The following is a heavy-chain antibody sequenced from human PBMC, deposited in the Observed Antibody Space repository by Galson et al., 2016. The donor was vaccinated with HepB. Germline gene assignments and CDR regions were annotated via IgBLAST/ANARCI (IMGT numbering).Heavy chain of an antibody. J-gene: IGHJ4*02. Sequence: QSGAEVKQPGESLKISCKGIPDKIDNYWIGWVRQLPGKGLEWMGVIQPGDSAVRYNPSFQGHVTLSADKSNYTAYLQWNSLRASDTAMYYCARPDFWGSRPLNFDSWGQGTQVTASS. V-gene: IGHV5-51*01. CDR2: IQPGDSAV. CDR3: ARPDFWGSRPLNFDS. D-gene: IGHD7-27*01. CDR1: PDKIDNYW.